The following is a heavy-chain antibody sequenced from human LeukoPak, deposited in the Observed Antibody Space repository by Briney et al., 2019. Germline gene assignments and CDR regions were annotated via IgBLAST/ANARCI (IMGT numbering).Heavy chain of an antibody. Sequence: GGSLRLSCAASGFTFSDYYMSWIRQAPGKGLEWVSYISSSGSTIYYADSVKGRFTISRDNAKNSLYLQMNSLRAEDTAVYYCAKELRIAVAGTEYFQHWGQGTLVTVSS. CDR2: ISSSGSTI. CDR3: AKELRIAVAGTEYFQH. V-gene: IGHV3-11*01. CDR1: GFTFSDYY. D-gene: IGHD6-19*01. J-gene: IGHJ1*01.